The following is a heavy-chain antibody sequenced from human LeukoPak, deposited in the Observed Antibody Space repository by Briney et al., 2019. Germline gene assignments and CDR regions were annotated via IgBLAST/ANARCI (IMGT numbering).Heavy chain of an antibody. J-gene: IGHJ4*02. CDR1: GFTFSSYA. Sequence: PGASLGLSCAASGFTFSSYAMTWVRQAPGKGLEWVSAISGSGGRTYYADSVKGRLTISRDNSKNTLYLQMNSLRAEDTAVYYCAKDREAIVGATTFDYWGQGTLVTVSS. V-gene: IGHV3-23*01. CDR3: AKDREAIVGATTFDY. D-gene: IGHD1-26*01. CDR2: ISGSGGRT.